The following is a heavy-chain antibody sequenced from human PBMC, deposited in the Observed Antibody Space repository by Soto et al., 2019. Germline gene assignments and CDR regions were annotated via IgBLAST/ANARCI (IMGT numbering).Heavy chain of an antibody. CDR1: GYTFTGYC. V-gene: IGHV1-2*04. Sequence: ASVKVSCKASGYTFTGYCMHWVRQAPGQGLEWMGWINPNSGGTNYAQKFQGWVTMTRDTSISTAYMELSRLRSDDTAVYYCARVRGYSYGHDVFDIRGQGSTVIVSS. CDR3: ARVRGYSYGHDVFDI. CDR2: INPNSGGT. J-gene: IGHJ3*02. D-gene: IGHD5-18*01.